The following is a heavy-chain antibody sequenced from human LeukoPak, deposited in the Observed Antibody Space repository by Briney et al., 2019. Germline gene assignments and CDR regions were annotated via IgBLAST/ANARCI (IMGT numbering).Heavy chain of an antibody. CDR3: AREYGYDILTGYLYGMDV. Sequence: PSETMSLTCTVSGGSISSGDYYWSWIRQPPGKGLEWIGYISYSGSSYYNPSHKSRVTIPVDTSKKQFSLKLSSVTAADTAVYYCAREYGYDILTGYLYGMDVWGQGTTVTVSS. J-gene: IGHJ6*02. V-gene: IGHV4-30-4*01. D-gene: IGHD3-9*01. CDR1: GGSISSGDYY. CDR2: ISYSGSS.